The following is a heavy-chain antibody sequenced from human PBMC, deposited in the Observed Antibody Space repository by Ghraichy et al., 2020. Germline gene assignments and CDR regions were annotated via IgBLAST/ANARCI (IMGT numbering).Heavy chain of an antibody. D-gene: IGHD5-18*01. Sequence: GVLRLSCAASGFTFDDYTMHWVRQAPGKGLEWVSLISWDGGSTYYADSVKGRFTISRDNSKNSLYLQMNSLRTEDTALYYCAKDLRQDDGYSYDPPGYWGQGTLVTVSS. V-gene: IGHV3-43*01. J-gene: IGHJ4*02. CDR3: AKDLRQDDGYSYDPPGY. CDR2: ISWDGGST. CDR1: GFTFDDYT.